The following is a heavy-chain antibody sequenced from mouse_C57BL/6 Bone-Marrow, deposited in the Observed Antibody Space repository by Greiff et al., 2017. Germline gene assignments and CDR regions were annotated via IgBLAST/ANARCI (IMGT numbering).Heavy chain of an antibody. CDR3: VIESRNYYGPFDY. CDR1: GFTFNTYA. V-gene: IGHV10-3*01. Sequence: EVKLMESGGGLVQPKGSLKLSCAASGFTFNTYAMHWVRQAPGKGLEWVARISSKSSNYATYYADSVKDRFTISRDDSQSMLYRQMNNLKTEDTAMYYFVIESRNYYGPFDYWGQGTTLTVSS. D-gene: IGHD1-1*01. CDR2: ISSKSSNYAT. J-gene: IGHJ2*01.